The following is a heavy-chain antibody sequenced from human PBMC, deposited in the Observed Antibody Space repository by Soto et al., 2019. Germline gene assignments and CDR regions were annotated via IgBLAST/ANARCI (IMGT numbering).Heavy chain of an antibody. V-gene: IGHV4-4*02. CDR2: IDHTGRT. J-gene: IGHJ3*02. Sequence: QVQLQESGPSLVKPSGTLSLTCVITNASISSSNWWRWVRQAPGKGLEWIGEIDHTGRTNYAPSLKCRGTMSIDKSNNRFSLRLTSLTAADTAVYYFVRDEAHYDNVTGSSLGRAFDIWGQGTMVTVSS. D-gene: IGHD3-9*01. CDR1: NASISSSNW. CDR3: VRDEAHYDNVTGSSLGRAFDI.